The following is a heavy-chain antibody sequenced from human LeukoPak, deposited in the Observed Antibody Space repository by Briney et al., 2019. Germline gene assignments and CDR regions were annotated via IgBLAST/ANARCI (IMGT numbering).Heavy chain of an antibody. V-gene: IGHV4-31*03. D-gene: IGHD5/OR15-5a*01. CDR3: ARRYSVYEDAFDI. CDR2: IFYSGST. J-gene: IGHJ3*02. CDR1: GGSISSGGNY. Sequence: SQTLSLTCTVSGGSISSGGNYWSWIRQHPGKGLEWIGYIFYSGSTCYNPSLKSRVYMSVDTSRKQLSLKLSSVTAADTAVYYCARRYSVYEDAFDIWGQGTMVTVSS.